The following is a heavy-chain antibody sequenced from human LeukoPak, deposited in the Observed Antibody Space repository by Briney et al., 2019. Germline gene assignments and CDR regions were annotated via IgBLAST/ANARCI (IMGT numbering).Heavy chain of an antibody. Sequence: SETLSLTCTVSVGSMSSYYWSWIRQPPGKGREWIGHIYHRGSAIHKPTPKSRGTISVHTSKNKFTLQLISVTAAGTAVYYWARHPVPDGGNPTEVDYWGQGTLATVSS. CDR3: ARHPVPDGGNPTEVDY. CDR1: VGSMSSYY. J-gene: IGHJ4*02. D-gene: IGHD4-23*01. CDR2: IYHRGSA. V-gene: IGHV4-59*08.